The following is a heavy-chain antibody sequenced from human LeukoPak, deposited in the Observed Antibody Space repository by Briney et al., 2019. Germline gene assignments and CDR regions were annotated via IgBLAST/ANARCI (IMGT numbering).Heavy chain of an antibody. Sequence: GGSLILSCAASGFTFSDYYMSWIRQAPGKGLEWLSYISSSSTYTNYADSVKGRFTISRDNAKNSLYLQMNSLRAEDTAVYYCARDLKGSAWYVDYWGQGTLVTVSS. CDR3: ARDLKGSAWYVDY. J-gene: IGHJ4*02. V-gene: IGHV3-11*05. D-gene: IGHD6-19*01. CDR2: ISSSSTYT. CDR1: GFTFSDYY.